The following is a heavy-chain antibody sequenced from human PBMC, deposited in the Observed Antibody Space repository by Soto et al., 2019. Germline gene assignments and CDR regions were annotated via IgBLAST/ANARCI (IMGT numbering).Heavy chain of an antibody. D-gene: IGHD3-22*01. V-gene: IGHV3-7*03. CDR1: GFTFSSYW. CDR2: IKQDGSEK. J-gene: IGHJ4*02. CDR3: ARGGRDSSGYYPLYYFDY. Sequence: GGSLRLSCAASGFTFSSYWMSWVRQAPGKGLEWVANIKQDGSEKYYVDSVKGRFTISRDNAKNSLYLQMNSLRAEDTAVYYCARGGRDSSGYYPLYYFDYWGQGTLVTVSS.